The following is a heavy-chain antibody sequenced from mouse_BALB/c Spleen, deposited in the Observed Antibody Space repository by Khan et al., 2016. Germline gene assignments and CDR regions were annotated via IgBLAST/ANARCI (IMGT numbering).Heavy chain of an antibody. J-gene: IGHJ4*01. V-gene: IGHV3-2*02. CDR3: AREGNYYAMDY. CDR1: GYSITSDYA. D-gene: IGHD2-1*01. CDR2: ISYSGST. Sequence: VQLKESGPGLVKPSQSLSLTCTVTGYSITSDYAWNWIRQFPGNKLEWMGYISYSGSTSDNPSLKSRISITRDTSKNQFFLQLNSVTTEDTATYYCAREGNYYAMDYWGQGTSVTVSS.